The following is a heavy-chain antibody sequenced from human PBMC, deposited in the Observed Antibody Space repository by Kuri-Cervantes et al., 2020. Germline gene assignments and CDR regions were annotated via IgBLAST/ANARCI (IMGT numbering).Heavy chain of an antibody. CDR1: GGSFSACQ. Sequence: GSLRLSCAVYGGSFSACQWSWIRQPPGKGLEWIGYIYYSGSTNYNPSLKSRVTISVDTSKNQFSLKLSSVTAADTAVYYCARHGYSSSWYVYYHYYMDVWGKGTTVTVSS. CDR2: IYYSGST. J-gene: IGHJ6*03. CDR3: ARHGYSSSWYVYYHYYMDV. D-gene: IGHD6-13*01. V-gene: IGHV4-59*08.